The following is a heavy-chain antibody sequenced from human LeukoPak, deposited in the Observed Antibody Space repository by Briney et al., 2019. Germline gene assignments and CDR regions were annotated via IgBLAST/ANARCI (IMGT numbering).Heavy chain of an antibody. CDR2: ISSSGSTI. CDR1: GFTFSSYE. J-gene: IGHJ4*02. CDR3: ARDGGPYYDSSGYGY. V-gene: IGHV3-48*03. D-gene: IGHD3-22*01. Sequence: GGCLRLSCAASGFTFSSYEMNWVRQAPGKGLEWVSYISSSGSTIYYADSVKGRFTISRDNAKNSLYMQMNSLRAEDTAVYYCARDGGPYYDSSGYGYWGQGTLVTVSS.